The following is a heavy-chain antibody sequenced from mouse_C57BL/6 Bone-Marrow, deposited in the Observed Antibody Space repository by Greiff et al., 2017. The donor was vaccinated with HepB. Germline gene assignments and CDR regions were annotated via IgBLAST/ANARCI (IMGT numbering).Heavy chain of an antibody. CDR2: ISSGGSYT. J-gene: IGHJ2*01. V-gene: IGHV5-6*01. CDR3: ARPHHLDY. Sequence: EVKLVESGGDLVKPGGSLKLSCAASGFTFSSYGMSWVRQTPDKRLEWVATISSGGSYTYYPDSVKGRFTISRDNAKNTLYLQVSSLKSEDTAMYYCARPHHLDYWGQGTTLTVSS. CDR1: GFTFSSYG.